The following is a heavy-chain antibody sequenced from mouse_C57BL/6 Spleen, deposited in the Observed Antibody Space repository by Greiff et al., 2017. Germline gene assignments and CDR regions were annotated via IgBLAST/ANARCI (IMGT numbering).Heavy chain of an antibody. CDR3: ARRGSSYDYFDY. Sequence: QVQLKQSGAELARPGASVKLSCKASGYTFTSYGISWVKQRTGQGLEWIGEIYPRSGNTYYNEKFKGKATLTADKSSSTAYMELRSLTSEDSAVYFCARRGSSYDYFDYWGQGTTLTVSS. CDR2: IYPRSGNT. J-gene: IGHJ2*01. V-gene: IGHV1-81*01. CDR1: GYTFTSYG. D-gene: IGHD1-1*01.